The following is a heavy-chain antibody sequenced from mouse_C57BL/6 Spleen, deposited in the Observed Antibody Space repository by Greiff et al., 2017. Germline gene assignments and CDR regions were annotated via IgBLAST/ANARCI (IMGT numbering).Heavy chain of an antibody. V-gene: IGHV2-2*01. CDR2: IWSGGST. Sequence: QVQLKQSGPGLVQPSQSLSITCTVSGFSLTSYGVHWVRQSPGKGLEWLGVIWSGGSTDYNAAFISRLSISKDNSKGKVFFKMNSLQADDTAMYYWARNYGTVVAYYYAMDYWGQGTSVTVSS. D-gene: IGHD1-1*01. J-gene: IGHJ4*01. CDR1: GFSLTSYG. CDR3: ARNYGTVVAYYYAMDY.